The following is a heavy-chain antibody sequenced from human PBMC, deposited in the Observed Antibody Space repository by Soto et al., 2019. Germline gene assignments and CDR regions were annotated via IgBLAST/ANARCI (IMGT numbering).Heavy chain of an antibody. Sequence: QVQLVQSGAEVKKPGASVKVSCKASGYTFINYGISWVRQAPGQWLEWMGWISAYNGNINYAQKLQGRVTMTTDTSRSTAYMELRSLRSDDTAMYYCASSYCGGNCYSNFPLDYYYYGMDVWGQGTTVTVSS. CDR2: ISAYNGNI. CDR3: ASSYCGGNCYSNFPLDYYYYGMDV. D-gene: IGHD2-21*02. V-gene: IGHV1-18*01. J-gene: IGHJ6*02. CDR1: GYTFINYG.